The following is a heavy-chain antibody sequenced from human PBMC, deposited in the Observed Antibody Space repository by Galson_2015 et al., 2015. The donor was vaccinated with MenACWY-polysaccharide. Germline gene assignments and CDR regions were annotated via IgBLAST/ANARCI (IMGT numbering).Heavy chain of an antibody. CDR2: IRYDGGNK. V-gene: IGHV3-30*02. J-gene: IGHJ6*02. D-gene: IGHD6-13*01. Sequence: SLRLSCAASGFTFSSYGMHWVRQAPGKGLEWVAFIRYDGGNKYYADSVKGRFTISRDNSKNTLYLQMNSLRAEDTALYYCAKNQLYSSSWSKGNYYGMDVWGQGTTVTVSS. CDR3: AKNQLYSSSWSKGNYYGMDV. CDR1: GFTFSSYG.